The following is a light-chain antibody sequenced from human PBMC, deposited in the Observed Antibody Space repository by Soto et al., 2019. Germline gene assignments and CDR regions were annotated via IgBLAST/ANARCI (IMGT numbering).Light chain of an antibody. CDR2: EVT. CDR1: SSDVGSYNH. Sequence: QSVLTQPASVSGSPGQSITISCSGTSSDVGSYNHVAWYQQFPGKTPKLIIYEVTYRPSGVSHRLSASKSGNTASLTISGLQAEDEADYYCISYTGSSTSYVFGTGTKVTVL. V-gene: IGLV2-14*01. J-gene: IGLJ1*01. CDR3: ISYTGSSTSYV.